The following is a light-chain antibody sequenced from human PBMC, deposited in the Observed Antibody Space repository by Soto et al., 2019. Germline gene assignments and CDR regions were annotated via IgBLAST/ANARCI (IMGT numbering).Light chain of an antibody. CDR3: QQYSSDST. Sequence: DIRMTQSPSTLSASVGDRVTITCRASQSINNWLAWYQQKPGKAPKLLIYRASSLENGVPSRFSGRGSGTEFIVTITSLQPDDFATYYCQQYSSDSTFGQGTKVEIK. CDR1: QSINNW. V-gene: IGKV1-5*03. J-gene: IGKJ1*01. CDR2: RAS.